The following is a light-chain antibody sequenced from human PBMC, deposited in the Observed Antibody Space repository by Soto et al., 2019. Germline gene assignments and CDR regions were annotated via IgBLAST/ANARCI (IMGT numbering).Light chain of an antibody. CDR3: QQFNNYPSFI. CDR1: QRISSA. J-gene: IGKJ3*01. Sequence: AIPLTQSPSSLSASVGDRVTITCRASQRISSAFAWYQQKPGKSPKLLIYDASSLESGVPSSVSGSGSGTDCTLTCSILQPEDFATDYCQQFNNYPSFIFGPGTKVDIK. V-gene: IGKV1D-13*01. CDR2: DAS.